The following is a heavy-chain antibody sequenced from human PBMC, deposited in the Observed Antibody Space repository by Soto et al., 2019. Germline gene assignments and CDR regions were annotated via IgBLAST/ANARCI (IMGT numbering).Heavy chain of an antibody. V-gene: IGHV3-74*01. J-gene: IGHJ6*02. CDR1: GFTFSSYW. Sequence: EVQLVESGGGLVQPGGSLRLSCAASGFTFSSYWMHWVRQAPGKGLVWVSRINSDGSSTSYADSVKGRFTISRDNAKNTLYLQMNSLRAEDTAVYYCARGVRYFDPPRYYYGMDVWGQGTTVTVSS. CDR3: ARGVRYFDPPRYYYGMDV. CDR2: INSDGSST. D-gene: IGHD3-9*01.